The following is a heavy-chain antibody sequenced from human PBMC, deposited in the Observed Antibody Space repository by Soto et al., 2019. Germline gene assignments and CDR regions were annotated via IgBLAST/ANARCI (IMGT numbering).Heavy chain of an antibody. CDR1: GFTFSMSA. J-gene: IGHJ4*02. Sequence: PGGSLRLSCAASGFTFSMSAMTWVRQAPGKGLEWVSTTGLNGRTTYYADSVKGRFTVSRDNSKNTLDLHMSSLRAEDTAVYYCATVHSTSRSFDYWGQGTLFTVSS. CDR3: ATVHSTSRSFDY. CDR2: TGLNGRTT. V-gene: IGHV3-23*01. D-gene: IGHD6-6*01.